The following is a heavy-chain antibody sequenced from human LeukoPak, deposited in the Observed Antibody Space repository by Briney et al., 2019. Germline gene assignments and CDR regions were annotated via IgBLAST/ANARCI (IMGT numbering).Heavy chain of an antibody. CDR1: VGTVSTHA. CDR3: ARGGRGKTWTWGIEVFDY. CDR2: ITPLFGTP. J-gene: IGHJ4*02. D-gene: IGHD3-10*01. Sequence: GVSVRASCTNAVGTVSTHAFTWVSQSARHRPGCWGGITPLFGTPMNAQKLQGRVTLTADESATTVYMELTNLKLEDTAVYYCARGGRGKTWTWGIEVFDYWGQGTLVTVSS. V-gene: IGHV1-69*13.